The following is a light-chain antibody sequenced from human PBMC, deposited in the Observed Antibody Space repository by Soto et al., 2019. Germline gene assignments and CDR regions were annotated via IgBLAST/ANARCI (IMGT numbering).Light chain of an antibody. CDR2: EVS. CDR1: SSDVGGYNY. V-gene: IGLV2-14*01. J-gene: IGLJ1*01. Sequence: QSVLTQPASGSGSPGQSITISCTGTSSDVGGYNYVSWYQQHPGKAPKLMIYEVSNRPSGVSNRFSGSKSGNTASLTIYGLQAEAEADYYCSSYTSSSTPNFGTGTKVTVL. CDR3: SSYTSSSTPN.